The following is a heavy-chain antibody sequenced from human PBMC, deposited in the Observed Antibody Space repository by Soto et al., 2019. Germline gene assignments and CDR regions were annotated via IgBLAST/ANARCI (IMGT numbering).Heavy chain of an antibody. J-gene: IGHJ6*02. CDR2: ISAYNGNT. Sequence: GASVKVSCKASGYTYTSYGISWVRQAPGQGLEWMGWISAYNGNTNYAKKLQGRVTMTTDTSTSTAYMELRSLRSDDTAVYYCARDYSGHTGLRGMDVWGQGTTVTVSS. CDR1: GYTYTSYG. V-gene: IGHV1-18*01. D-gene: IGHD5-12*01. CDR3: ARDYSGHTGLRGMDV.